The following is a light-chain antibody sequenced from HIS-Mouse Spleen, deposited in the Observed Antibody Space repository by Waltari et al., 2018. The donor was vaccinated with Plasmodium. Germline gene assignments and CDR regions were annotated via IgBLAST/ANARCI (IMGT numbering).Light chain of an antibody. J-gene: IGLJ3*02. CDR1: ALPKKY. CDR3: YSTDSSGNHRV. CDR2: EDS. Sequence: SYELTQPPSVSVSPGQTARITCSGDALPKKYGYWSQQKSGQAPVLVIFEDSKRPSGIPERFSGASSGTMATLTISGAQVEDEADYYCYSTDSSGNHRVFGGGTKLTVL. V-gene: IGLV3-10*01.